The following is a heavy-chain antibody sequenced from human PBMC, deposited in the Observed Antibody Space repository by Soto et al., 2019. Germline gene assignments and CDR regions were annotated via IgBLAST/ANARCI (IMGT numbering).Heavy chain of an antibody. Sequence: QVPLVQSGAEVKKPGASVKVSCKASGYTFTSYGISWVRQAPGQGLEWMGWISAYNGNTNYAQKLQGRVTMTTDTATSTAYMELRSLRSDDTAVYYCATRRPCSGGSCYSADWYFDLWGRGTLVTVSS. CDR2: ISAYNGNT. V-gene: IGHV1-18*01. CDR3: ATRRPCSGGSCYSADWYFDL. D-gene: IGHD2-15*01. J-gene: IGHJ2*01. CDR1: GYTFTSYG.